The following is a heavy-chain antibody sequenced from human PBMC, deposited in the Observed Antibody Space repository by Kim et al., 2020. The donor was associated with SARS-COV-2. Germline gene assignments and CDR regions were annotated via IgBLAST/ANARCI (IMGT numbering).Heavy chain of an antibody. V-gene: IGHV3-30*18. CDR1: GFTFSSYG. CDR2: ISYDGSNK. D-gene: IGHD2-2*01. CDR3: AKGGYCSSTSCSPRYYYGMDV. J-gene: IGHJ6*02. Sequence: GGSLRLSCAASGFTFSSYGMHWVRQAPGKGLEWVAVISYDGSNKYYADSVKGRFTISRDNSKNTLYLQMNSLRAEDTAVYYCAKGGYCSSTSCSPRYYYGMDVWGQGTTVTVSS.